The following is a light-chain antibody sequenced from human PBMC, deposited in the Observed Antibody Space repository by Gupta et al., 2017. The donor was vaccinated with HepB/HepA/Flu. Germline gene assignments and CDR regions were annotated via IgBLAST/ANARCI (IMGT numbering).Light chain of an antibody. CDR3: SSYTSSSTLVL. CDR2: DVS. CDR1: NGDIGDYDY. V-gene: IGLV2-14*03. Sequence: QSALTQPASVSGSPGQSITISCPGRNGDIGDYDYVSWYQHHPGKAPKLMIYDVSNRPSGVSSRFSGSKSGNTASLTISGLHAEDEAVYYCSSYTSSSTLVLFGGGTKLTVL. J-gene: IGLJ2*01.